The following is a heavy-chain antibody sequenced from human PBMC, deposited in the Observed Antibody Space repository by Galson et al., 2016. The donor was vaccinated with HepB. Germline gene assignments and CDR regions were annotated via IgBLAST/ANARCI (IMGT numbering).Heavy chain of an antibody. V-gene: IGHV3-33*06. CDR1: GFTFRNYG. Sequence: SLRLSCAASGFTFRNYGMHWVRRAPGKGLEWLAVIWYDGSKKYYADSVKGRFTISRDNSKSTLYLQMNSLRAEDTAVYYCAKEWTNNDSSGYLDYWGQGTLVTVSS. CDR3: AKEWTNNDSSGYLDY. CDR2: IWYDGSKK. J-gene: IGHJ4*02. D-gene: IGHD3-22*01.